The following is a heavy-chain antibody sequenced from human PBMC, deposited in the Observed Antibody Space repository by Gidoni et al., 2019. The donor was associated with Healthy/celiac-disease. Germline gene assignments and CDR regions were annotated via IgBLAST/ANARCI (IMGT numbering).Heavy chain of an antibody. V-gene: IGHV4-39*01. CDR2: IYYSGST. J-gene: IGHJ5*02. Sequence: QLQLQESGPGLVTPSETLSLTCTVSGGSISSSSYYWGWIRQPPGKGLEWIGSIYYSGSTYYNPSLKSRVTISVDTSKNQFSLKLSSVTAADTAVYYCASTGYYYDSSGLPWGQGTLVTVSS. CDR3: ASTGYYYDSSGLP. D-gene: IGHD3-22*01. CDR1: GGSISSSSYY.